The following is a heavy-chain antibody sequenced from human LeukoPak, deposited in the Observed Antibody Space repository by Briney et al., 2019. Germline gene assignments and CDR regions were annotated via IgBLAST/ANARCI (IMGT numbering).Heavy chain of an antibody. D-gene: IGHD5-18*01. CDR2: ISSGGSTI. Sequence: GGSLRLSCAASGFSFSDSYMTWIRQAPGKGLECISYISSGGSTIYYADSVKGRFTISRDNAKNSLYLQMNSLRAEDTAVYYCARLYSYGLYYFHYWGQGTLVTVSS. CDR1: GFSFSDSY. V-gene: IGHV3-11*01. CDR3: ARLYSYGLYYFHY. J-gene: IGHJ4*02.